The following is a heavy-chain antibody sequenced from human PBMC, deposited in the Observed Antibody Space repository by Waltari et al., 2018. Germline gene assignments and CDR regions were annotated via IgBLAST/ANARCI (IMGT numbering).Heavy chain of an antibody. D-gene: IGHD3-22*01. Sequence: QVQLVQSGAEVKKPGASVKVSCKASGYTFTSYGISWVRQAPGQGLEWMGWISAYNGNTNYAQKLQGRVTMTTDTSTSTAYMELRSLRSDDTAVYYCARDLGVPDYYDSSGYRYYFDYWGQGTLVTVSS. CDR2: ISAYNGNT. CDR1: GYTFTSYG. V-gene: IGHV1-18*01. CDR3: ARDLGVPDYYDSSGYRYYFDY. J-gene: IGHJ4*02.